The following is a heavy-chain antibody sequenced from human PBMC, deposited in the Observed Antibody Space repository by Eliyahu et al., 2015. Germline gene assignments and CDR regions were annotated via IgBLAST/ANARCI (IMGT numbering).Heavy chain of an antibody. CDR1: GFTFSTYD. CDR3: ASFGRNWYFDL. J-gene: IGHJ2*01. D-gene: IGHD3-3*01. CDR2: ISSSSSDI. Sequence: EVQLVESGGGLVKPGGSLRLXCEASGFTFSTYDMNWVRQDPGKGLEWVSSISSSSSDIYYADSVKGRFTISRDNAKNSLYLQMNSLRAEDTAVYYCASFGRNWYFDLWGRGTLVTVSS. V-gene: IGHV3-21*01.